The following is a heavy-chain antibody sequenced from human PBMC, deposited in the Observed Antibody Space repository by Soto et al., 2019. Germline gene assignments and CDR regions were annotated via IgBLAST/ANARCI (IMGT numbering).Heavy chain of an antibody. CDR2: FRTSGDGGTT. V-gene: IGHV3-23*01. CDR1: GFTFSSYS. J-gene: IGHJ4*02. D-gene: IGHD3-10*01. CDR3: AKKVNSGPGSQYFDY. Sequence: GGSLRLSCAASGFTFSSYSMSWVRQAPGKGLEWVSGFRTSGDGGTTYYADSVKGRFTISRDNSKNMLFLQMNSLRAEDTAIYYCAKKVNSGPGSQYFDYWGQGTLVTV.